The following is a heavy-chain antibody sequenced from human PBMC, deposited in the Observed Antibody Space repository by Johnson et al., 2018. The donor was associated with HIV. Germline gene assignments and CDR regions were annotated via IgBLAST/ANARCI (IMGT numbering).Heavy chain of an antibody. CDR1: GFMFDDYG. V-gene: IGHV3-20*04. J-gene: IGHJ3*02. D-gene: IGHD6-19*01. Sequence: VQLVESGGGVVRPGGSLRLSCKASGFMFDDYGMNWVRQAPGKGLEWVSGINWNGGSTGYADSMKGRFTISRDNAKNSLYLQMNSLRAEDTALYYCARDRQAVRGTFDIWGQGTMVTVSS. CDR3: ARDRQAVRGTFDI. CDR2: INWNGGST.